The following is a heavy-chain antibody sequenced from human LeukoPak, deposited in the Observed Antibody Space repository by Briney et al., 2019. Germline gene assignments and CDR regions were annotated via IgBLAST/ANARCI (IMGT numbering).Heavy chain of an antibody. D-gene: IGHD6-19*01. V-gene: IGHV4-38-2*02. J-gene: IGHJ5*02. CDR3: ARSTSGWFWFDP. CDR1: GYSISSGYY. Sequence: SETLSLTCTVSGYSISSGYYWGWIRQPPGKGLEWIGSIYHGGSTYSSPSLKSRVTISVDTSRNQFSLKLTSVTAADTAVYYCARSTSGWFWFDPWGQGTLVTVSS. CDR2: IYHGGST.